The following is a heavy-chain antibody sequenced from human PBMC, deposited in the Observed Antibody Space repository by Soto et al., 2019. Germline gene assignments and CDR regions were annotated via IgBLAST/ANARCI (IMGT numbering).Heavy chain of an antibody. D-gene: IGHD3-16*01. CDR2: IYPGDSDA. Sequence: PGESLKISCKGSGYSFTTHWVGWVRQMPGKGLEWMGIIYPGDSDARYSPSFQGQVTISVDESITTAFLQWSSLKASDTAMYYCARSQFYYLWGTSGYFDSWGQGTLVTVSS. J-gene: IGHJ4*02. V-gene: IGHV5-51*01. CDR3: ARSQFYYLWGTSGYFDS. CDR1: GYSFTTHW.